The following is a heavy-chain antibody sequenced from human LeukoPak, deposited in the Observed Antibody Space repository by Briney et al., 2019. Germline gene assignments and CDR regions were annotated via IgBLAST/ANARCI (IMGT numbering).Heavy chain of an antibody. CDR2: IYYSGST. Sequence: PSETLSLTCTVSGGSISSGGYYWSWIRQHPGKGLEWIGYIYYSGSTYYNPSLKSRVTISVDTSKNQFSLKLSSVTAADTAVYYCARDYGGNSGGYYYYYGMDVWGQGTTVTVSS. CDR3: ARDYGGNSGGYYYYYGMDV. J-gene: IGHJ6*02. D-gene: IGHD4-23*01. CDR1: GGSISSGGYY. V-gene: IGHV4-31*03.